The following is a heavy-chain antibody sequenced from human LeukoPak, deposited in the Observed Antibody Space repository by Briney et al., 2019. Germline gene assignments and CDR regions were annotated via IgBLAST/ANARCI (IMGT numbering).Heavy chain of an antibody. CDR2: IYHSGST. Sequence: PSQTLSLTCAVSGGSISSGGYSWSWIRQPPGKGLEWIGYIYHSGSTYYNPSLKSRVTISVDRSKNQFSLKLSSVTAADTAVYYCARARPGGWEGVLDYWGQGTLVTVSS. J-gene: IGHJ4*02. CDR3: ARARPGGWEGVLDY. CDR1: GGSISSGGYS. D-gene: IGHD6-19*01. V-gene: IGHV4-30-2*01.